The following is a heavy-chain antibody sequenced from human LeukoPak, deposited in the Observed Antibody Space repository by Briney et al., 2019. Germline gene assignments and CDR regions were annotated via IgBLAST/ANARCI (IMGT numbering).Heavy chain of an antibody. D-gene: IGHD2-15*01. Sequence: SGTLSLTCAVSGGSISSSNWWSWVRQPPGKGLEWIGEIYHSGSTNYNPSLKSRVTISVGKSKNQFSLKLSSVTAADTAVYYCARVGIVVGFDYWGQGTLVTVSS. J-gene: IGHJ4*02. CDR1: GGSISSSNW. V-gene: IGHV4-4*02. CDR3: ARVGIVVGFDY. CDR2: IYHSGST.